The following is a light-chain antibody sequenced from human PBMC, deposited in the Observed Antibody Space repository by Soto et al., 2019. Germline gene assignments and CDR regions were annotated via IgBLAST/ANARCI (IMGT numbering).Light chain of an antibody. CDR1: QSVSSN. Sequence: ELVMTQSPATLSLSPGERATLSCRASQSVSSNLAWYQQKPGQAPRLLIYGASTRATGLPARFSGSGSGTEFTLTISSLQSEDFAVYYCHQYNNWPKTFGQGTKVDIK. CDR3: HQYNNWPKT. V-gene: IGKV3-15*01. CDR2: GAS. J-gene: IGKJ1*01.